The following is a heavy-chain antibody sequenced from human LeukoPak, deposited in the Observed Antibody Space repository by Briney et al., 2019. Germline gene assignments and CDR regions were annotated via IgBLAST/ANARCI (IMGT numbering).Heavy chain of an antibody. CDR2: IIPIFGTA. CDR1: GGTFSSYA. Sequence: ASVKVSCKASGGTFSSYAIGWVRQAPGQGLEWMGGIIPIFGTANYAQKFQGRVTITADESTSTAYMELSSLRSEDTAVYNCARDLVGYGDYRGTDDYWGQGTLVTVSS. V-gene: IGHV1-69*13. CDR3: ARDLVGYGDYRGTDDY. D-gene: IGHD4-17*01. J-gene: IGHJ4*02.